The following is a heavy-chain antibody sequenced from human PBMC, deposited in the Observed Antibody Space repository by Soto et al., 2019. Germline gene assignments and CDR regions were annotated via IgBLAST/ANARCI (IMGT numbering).Heavy chain of an antibody. CDR2: INHSGST. CDR3: ANHGGDPRAY. CDR1: GGSFSGYY. V-gene: IGHV4-34*01. Sequence: QVQLQQWGAGLLKPSETLSLTCAVYGGSFSGYYWSWIRQPPGKGLEWIGEINHSGSTNYNPSLKGQVDISXDTSKNQFSLKLSSVTAADTAVYYCANHGGDPRAYWGQGTLVTVSS. J-gene: IGHJ4*02. D-gene: IGHD2-21*02.